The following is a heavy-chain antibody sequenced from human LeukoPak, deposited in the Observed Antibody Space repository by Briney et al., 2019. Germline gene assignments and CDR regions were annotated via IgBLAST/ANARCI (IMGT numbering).Heavy chain of an antibody. CDR3: APLHYGSGSYYRGYFDY. J-gene: IGHJ4*02. V-gene: IGHV3-53*05. D-gene: IGHD3-10*01. CDR1: GFTVSSNY. CDR2: IYSGGST. Sequence: PGGSLRLTCAASGFTVSSNYMSWVRQAPGKGLEWVSVIYSGGSTYYADSVKGRFTISRDNSKNTLYLQMNSLRAEDTAVYYCAPLHYGSGSYYRGYFDYWGQGTLVTVSS.